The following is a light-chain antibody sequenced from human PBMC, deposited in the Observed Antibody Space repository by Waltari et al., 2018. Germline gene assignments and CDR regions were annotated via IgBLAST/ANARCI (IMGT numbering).Light chain of an antibody. CDR2: NTD. J-gene: IGLJ2*01. CDR3: ALWTGDDSWI. Sequence: QTVVTQEPSVSVSPGGTVTLTCGLKSGSVSTVFYPSWYQQTPGQAPRTPIYNTDTRSPGVPDRFSGSIIGGKTVLTITGAQAHDECIYFCALWTGDDSWIFGRGTKLTVL. V-gene: IGLV8-61*01. CDR1: SGSVSTVFY.